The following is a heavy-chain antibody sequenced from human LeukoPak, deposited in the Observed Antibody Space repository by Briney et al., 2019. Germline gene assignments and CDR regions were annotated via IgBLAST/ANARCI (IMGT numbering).Heavy chain of an antibody. CDR1: GDSISTYY. Sequence: PSETLSLTCIVSGDSISTYYWSWIRQPAEKGLEWIGRINFSGTTNYNPSLKSRVTMSVDTSNNQFSLKLNSVTAADTAVYYCARDLGCGGDCHFDYWGQGTLVTVSS. CDR3: ARDLGCGGDCHFDY. D-gene: IGHD2-21*01. CDR2: INFSGTT. V-gene: IGHV4-4*07. J-gene: IGHJ4*02.